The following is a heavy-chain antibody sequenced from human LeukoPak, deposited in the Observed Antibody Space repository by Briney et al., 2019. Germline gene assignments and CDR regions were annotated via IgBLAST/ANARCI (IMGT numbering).Heavy chain of an antibody. D-gene: IGHD2-2*01. CDR1: GFAFSSYG. V-gene: IGHV3-30*18. CDR3: AKETYSTSWQLDS. CDR2: ISYDGSTE. J-gene: IGHJ4*02. Sequence: PGRSLRLSCAASGFAFSSYGVHWVRQAPGKGLEWVAVISYDGSTEYYIDSVKGRFTISRDNPKNTLYLQMNSLRAEDTAVYYCAKETYSTSWQLDSWGQGTLVTVSS.